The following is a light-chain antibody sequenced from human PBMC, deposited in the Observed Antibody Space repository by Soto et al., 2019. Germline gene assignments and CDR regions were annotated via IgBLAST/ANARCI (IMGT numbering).Light chain of an antibody. Sequence: QSVLTQPASVSGSPGQSITISCTGTSSDVGSYNLVSWYQQHPGKAPKLMTYEVSKRPSGVSNRFSGSKSGNTASLTISGLQAEDEADYYCCSYAGSSTYVFGTGTKV. J-gene: IGLJ1*01. CDR1: SSDVGSYNL. V-gene: IGLV2-23*02. CDR3: CSYAGSSTYV. CDR2: EVS.